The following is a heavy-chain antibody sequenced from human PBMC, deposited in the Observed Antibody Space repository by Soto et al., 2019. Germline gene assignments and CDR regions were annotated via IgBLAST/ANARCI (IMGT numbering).Heavy chain of an antibody. CDR1: GFAFNNYG. CDR2: ISKGYYT. J-gene: IGHJ4*02. V-gene: IGHV3-21*01. Sequence: PGGSLKLSCTVSGFAFNNYGINWVRQAPGKGLEWVSSISKGYYTYYSDSVKGRFAISRDNAKSSVSLQMNTLRVEDTAVYYCAREDSIIIPAVSDFWGQGTLVTVSS. D-gene: IGHD2-2*01. CDR3: AREDSIIIPAVSDF.